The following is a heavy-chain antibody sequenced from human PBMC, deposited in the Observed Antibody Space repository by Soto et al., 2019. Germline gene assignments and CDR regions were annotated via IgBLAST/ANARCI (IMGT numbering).Heavy chain of an antibody. CDR2: INSAGSST. J-gene: IGHJ4*02. V-gene: IGHV3-74*01. CDR1: GLTFRSYW. D-gene: IGHD4-17*01. Sequence: EVQLVESGGGLVQPGGSLRLSCAASGLTFRSYWMHWVRQAPGKGLVWVSRINSAGSSTSYADSVKGRYTISRDNAKNTLYLQINSLRAEDTAVYYCALSHTVTTDYWGQGTLVTVSS. CDR3: ALSHTVTTDY.